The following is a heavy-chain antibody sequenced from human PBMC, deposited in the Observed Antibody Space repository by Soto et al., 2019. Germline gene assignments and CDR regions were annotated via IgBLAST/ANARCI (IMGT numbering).Heavy chain of an antibody. Sequence: QVQLVQSGAEVKKPGSSVKVSCKASGYTFTSYGIIWVRQAPGQGLEWMGWINAYNGKTNYAQKLQGRVTMTKDTSTSTAYMELRSLRSVDTAVFYCARDPVAGTDFDYWGQGNLVTVSS. CDR2: INAYNGKT. D-gene: IGHD6-19*01. V-gene: IGHV1-18*01. CDR3: ARDPVAGTDFDY. CDR1: GYTFTSYG. J-gene: IGHJ4*02.